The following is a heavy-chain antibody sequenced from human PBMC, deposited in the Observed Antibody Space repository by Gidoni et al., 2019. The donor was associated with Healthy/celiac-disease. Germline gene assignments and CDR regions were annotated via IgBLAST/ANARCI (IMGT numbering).Heavy chain of an antibody. D-gene: IGHD1-26*01. CDR1: GFTFSSYG. Sequence: QVQLVESGGGVVQPGRSLRLYCSASGFTFSSYGMHWVRQAPGKGLEWVAVIWYDGSNKYYADSVKGRFTISRDNSNNTLYLQMNSLRAEDTAVYYCARGEVKGRFIVGATGYFQHWGQGTLVTVSS. CDR2: IWYDGSNK. V-gene: IGHV3-33*01. CDR3: ARGEVKGRFIVGATGYFQH. J-gene: IGHJ1*01.